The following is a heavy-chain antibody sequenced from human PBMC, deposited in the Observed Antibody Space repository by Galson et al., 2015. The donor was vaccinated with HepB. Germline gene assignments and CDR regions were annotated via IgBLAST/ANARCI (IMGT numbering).Heavy chain of an antibody. CDR2: IRDNGQAT. V-gene: IGHV3-23*01. J-gene: IGHJ6*02. D-gene: IGHD3-9*01. CDR3: VKDHSNDILTTYRTYYYGMDV. CDR1: GFSFSTYG. Sequence: SLRLSCAASGFSFSTYGMAWVRQAPGTGLEWISSIRDNGQATHYADSVKGRFTISRDNSNNMMYLQLTSLTVGDTAVYYCVKDHSNDILTTYRTYYYGMDVWGQGTTVTVSS.